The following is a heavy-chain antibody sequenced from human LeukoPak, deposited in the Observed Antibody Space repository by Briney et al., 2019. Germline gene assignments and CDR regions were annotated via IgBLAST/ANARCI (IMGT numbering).Heavy chain of an antibody. CDR1: GFTFSSYG. Sequence: GGSLRLSCAASGFTFSSYGMHWVRQAPGKGLEWVAVIWYDGSNKYYADSVKGRFTISRDNSKNTLYLQMNSLRAEDTAVYYCARDCDSSGYYEPDAFDIWGQGTMVTVSS. V-gene: IGHV3-33*01. J-gene: IGHJ3*02. CDR3: ARDCDSSGYYEPDAFDI. D-gene: IGHD3-22*01. CDR2: IWYDGSNK.